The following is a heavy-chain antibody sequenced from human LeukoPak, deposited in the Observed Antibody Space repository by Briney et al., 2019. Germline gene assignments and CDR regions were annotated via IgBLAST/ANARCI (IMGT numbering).Heavy chain of an antibody. CDR3: AREGYSSSWYSRVAFDI. D-gene: IGHD6-13*01. CDR1: GFTFSNSG. CDR2: IYSGGST. J-gene: IGHJ3*02. V-gene: IGHV3-66*01. Sequence: GGSLRLSCAASGFTFSNSGMHWVRQAPGKGLEWVSVIYSGGSTYYADSVKGRFTISRDNSKNTLYLQMNSLRAEDTAVYYCAREGYSSSWYSRVAFDIWGQGTMVTVSS.